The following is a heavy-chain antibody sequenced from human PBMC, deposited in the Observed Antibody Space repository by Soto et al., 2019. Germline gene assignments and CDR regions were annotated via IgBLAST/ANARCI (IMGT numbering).Heavy chain of an antibody. J-gene: IGHJ6*02. CDR2: IRGSGDRT. CDR1: GFTFSSYA. V-gene: IGHV3-23*01. Sequence: GGSLRLSCAASGFTFSSYAMSWVRQAPGKGLEWVSVIRGSGDRTYYADSVKGRFTISRDNSKNTLYMQMNTLRAEDTAVYYCAKQQGPGTPYYYAMDVWGQGTTVTVSS. CDR3: AKQQGPGTPYYYAMDV. D-gene: IGHD1-1*01.